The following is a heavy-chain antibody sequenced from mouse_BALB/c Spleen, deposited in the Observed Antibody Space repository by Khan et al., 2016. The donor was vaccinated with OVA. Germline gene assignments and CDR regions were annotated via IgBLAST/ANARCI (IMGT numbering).Heavy chain of an antibody. CDR2: INTYTGEP. CDR3: AEPPYLSYTLAY. Sequence: QIQLVQSGPELKKPGETVKISCKASGYTFTNFGMNWVKQAPGKGLEWMGWINTYTGEPTYADDFKGRFAFSLETSASTAYLQISNLKNEDTATYCCAEPPYLSYTLAYWGQGTSVTVSS. V-gene: IGHV9-3-1*01. J-gene: IGHJ4*01. D-gene: IGHD2-10*01. CDR1: GYTFTNFG.